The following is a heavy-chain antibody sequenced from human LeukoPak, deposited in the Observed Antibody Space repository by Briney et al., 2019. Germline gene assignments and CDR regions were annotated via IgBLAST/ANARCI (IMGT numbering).Heavy chain of an antibody. J-gene: IGHJ4*02. D-gene: IGHD3-9*01. CDR3: ARLLAGRYFDWLFDY. V-gene: IGHV4-59*08. CDR1: GGSISSYY. Sequence: SETLSLTCTGSGGSISSYYWSWIRQPPGKGLEWFGYIYYSGSTNYNPSLKSLFTIAVATPKNQVSLNLSSVTAADTAVYYGARLLAGRYFDWLFDYWGQGTLVTVSS. CDR2: IYYSGST.